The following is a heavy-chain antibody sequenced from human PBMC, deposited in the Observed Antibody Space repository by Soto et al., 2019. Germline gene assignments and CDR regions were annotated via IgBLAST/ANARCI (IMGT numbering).Heavy chain of an antibody. D-gene: IGHD5-12*01. CDR2: IRSKANSYAT. CDR3: TSHLDSGCDRVDAFDI. CDR1: GFTFSGSA. V-gene: IGHV3-73*01. J-gene: IGHJ3*02. Sequence: TGGSLRLSCAASGFTFSGSAMHWVRQASGKGLEWVGRIRSKANSYATAYAASVKGRFTISRDDSKNTAYLQMNSLKTEDTAVYYCTSHLDSGCDRVDAFDIWGQGTMVTVSS.